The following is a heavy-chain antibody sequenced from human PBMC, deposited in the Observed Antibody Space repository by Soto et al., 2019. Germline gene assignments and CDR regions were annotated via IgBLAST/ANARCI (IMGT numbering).Heavy chain of an antibody. CDR3: ARVDTYYDYVWGSYRPGPVDY. CDR2: IYYSGST. Sequence: SETLSLTCTVSGGSISSGDYYWSWIRQPPGKGLEWIGYIYYSGSTYYNPSLKSRVTISVDTSKNQFSLKLSSVTAADTAVYYCARVDTYYDYVWGSYRPGPVDYWGQGTLVTACS. CDR1: GGSISSGDYY. V-gene: IGHV4-30-4*01. D-gene: IGHD3-16*02. J-gene: IGHJ4*02.